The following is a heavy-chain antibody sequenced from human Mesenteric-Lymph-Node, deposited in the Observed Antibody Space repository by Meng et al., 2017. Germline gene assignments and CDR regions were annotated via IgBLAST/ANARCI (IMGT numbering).Heavy chain of an antibody. CDR2: IYYSGST. D-gene: IGHD3-10*01. Sequence: QVQLPDSGPGLVKPSQTLSLTCPVSGVSIRRGGYYWSWIRQHPGKGLEWIGYIYYSGSTYYNPSLKSRVTISVDTSKNQFSLKLSSVTAADTAVYYCARDCEMTVVRGVIITELGFDPWGQGTLVTVSS. CDR1: GVSIRRGGYY. CDR3: ARDCEMTVVRGVIITELGFDP. J-gene: IGHJ5*02. V-gene: IGHV4-31*03.